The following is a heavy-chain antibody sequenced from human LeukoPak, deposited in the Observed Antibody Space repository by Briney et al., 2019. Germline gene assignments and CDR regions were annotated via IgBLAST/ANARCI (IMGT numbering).Heavy chain of an antibody. D-gene: IGHD5-18*01. CDR1: GFTFSSYG. CDR3: AKGRGYSYGGSVLDY. V-gene: IGHV3-30*18. J-gene: IGHJ4*02. CDR2: ISYDGSNK. Sequence: GGSLRLSCAASGFTFSSYGMHWVRQAPGKGLEWVAVISYDGSNKYYADSVKGRFTISRDNSKNTLYLQMNSLRAEDTAVYYCAKGRGYSYGGSVLDYWGQGALVTVSS.